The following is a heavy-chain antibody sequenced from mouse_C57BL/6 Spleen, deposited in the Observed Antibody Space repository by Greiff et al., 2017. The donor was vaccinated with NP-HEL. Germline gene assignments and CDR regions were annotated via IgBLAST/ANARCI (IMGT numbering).Heavy chain of an antibody. Sequence: EVKLVESGGGLVKPGGSLKLSCAASGFTFSDYGMHWVRQAPEKGLEWVAYISSGSSTIYYADTVKGRFTISRDNAKNTLFLQMTRLRSEDTAMYYCASSPSLTGAWFAYWGQGTLVTVSA. CDR3: ASSPSLTGAWFAY. CDR1: GFTFSDYG. V-gene: IGHV5-17*01. D-gene: IGHD4-1*01. J-gene: IGHJ3*01. CDR2: ISSGSSTI.